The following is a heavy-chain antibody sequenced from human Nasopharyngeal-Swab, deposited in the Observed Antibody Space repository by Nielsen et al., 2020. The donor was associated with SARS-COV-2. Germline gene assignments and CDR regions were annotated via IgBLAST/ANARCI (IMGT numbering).Heavy chain of an antibody. CDR2: IYHSGST. J-gene: IGHJ4*02. Sequence: GSLRLSCTVSGGSISSSSYYWGWIRQPPGKGLEWIGSIYHSGSTYYNPSLKSRVTISVDTSKNQFSLKLSSVTAADTAVYYCARDNHDYNWGQGTLVTVSS. CDR3: ARDNHDYN. CDR1: GGSISSSSYY. V-gene: IGHV4-39*07. D-gene: IGHD4-11*01.